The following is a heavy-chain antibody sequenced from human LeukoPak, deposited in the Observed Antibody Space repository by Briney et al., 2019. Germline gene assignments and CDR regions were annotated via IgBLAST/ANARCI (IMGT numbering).Heavy chain of an antibody. V-gene: IGHV3-23*01. CDR2: ISGSGGST. D-gene: IGHD6-19*01. CDR1: GFTFSNAW. CDR3: AKDQVQIAVAGTDAFDI. J-gene: IGHJ3*02. Sequence: PGGSLRLSCAASGFTFSNAWMSWVRQAPGKGLEWVSAISGSGGSTYYADSVKGRFTISRDNSKNTLYLQMNSLRAEDTAVYYCAKDQVQIAVAGTDAFDIWGQGTMVTVSS.